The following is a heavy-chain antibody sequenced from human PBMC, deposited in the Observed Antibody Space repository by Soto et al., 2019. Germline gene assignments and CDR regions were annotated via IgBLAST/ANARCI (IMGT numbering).Heavy chain of an antibody. Sequence: GESLKISCKASGYSFTTYWIGWVRQLPGKGLEWMGIIYPGDSDTRYSPSFLGQVTISADNSISTAYLQWSSLKASDTATYYCARHEPPYYSYYRMDVWGQGTTVTVSS. V-gene: IGHV5-51*01. CDR1: GYSFTTYW. CDR2: IYPGDSDT. CDR3: ARHEPPYYSYYRMDV. J-gene: IGHJ6*02.